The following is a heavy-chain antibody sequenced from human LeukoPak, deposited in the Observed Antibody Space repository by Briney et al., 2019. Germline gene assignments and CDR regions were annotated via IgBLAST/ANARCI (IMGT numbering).Heavy chain of an antibody. CDR3: ARDSKVTTALMDY. J-gene: IGHJ4*02. Sequence: GGSLRLSCAASGFTFSSYSMNWVRQAPGKGLEWVSVISRGGDDIYYADSVKGRFTISRDNSKNTLYLQMNSLRAEDTAVYYCARDSKVTTALMDYWGQGTLVTVSS. D-gene: IGHD4-17*01. CDR2: ISRGGDDI. CDR1: GFTFSSYS. V-gene: IGHV3-23*01.